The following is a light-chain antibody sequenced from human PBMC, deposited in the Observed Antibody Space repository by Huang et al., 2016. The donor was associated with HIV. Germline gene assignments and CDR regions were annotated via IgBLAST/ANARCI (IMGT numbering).Light chain of an antibody. CDR1: QGIRSA. V-gene: IGKV1-13*02. CDR2: DAS. J-gene: IGKJ4*01. CDR3: QQFTF. Sequence: AIQLTQSPSSLSASVGDRVTITCRASQGIRSALAWYQHKPGKVPKILIYDASSLESGVPSRFSGSASGTDFTLTISSLQPEDFATYYCQQFTFFGGGTKVEIK.